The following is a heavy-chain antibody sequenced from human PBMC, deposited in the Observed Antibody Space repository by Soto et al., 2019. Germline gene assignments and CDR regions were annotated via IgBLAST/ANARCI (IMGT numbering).Heavy chain of an antibody. J-gene: IGHJ4*02. D-gene: IGHD1-26*01. CDR3: ARHSLNSGSYYDY. Sequence: PGESLKLCCTCAGYRFTGYWIGWVRRMPGKGLEWMGIIYPGDSDTRYSPSFQGQVTISAGKSISTAYLQWSSLKASDTAMYYCARHSLNSGSYYDYWGQGTLVTVS. CDR1: GYRFTGYW. V-gene: IGHV5-51*01. CDR2: IYPGDSDT.